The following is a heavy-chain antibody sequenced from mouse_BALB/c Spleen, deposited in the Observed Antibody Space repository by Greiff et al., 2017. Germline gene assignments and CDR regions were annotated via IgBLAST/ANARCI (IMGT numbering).Heavy chain of an antibody. Sequence: EVQVVESGGGLVKPGGSLKLSCAASGFTFSSYAMSWVRQTPEKRLEWVASISSGGSTYYPDSVKGRFTISSENARNILYLQMSSLRSEDTAMYYCARGRDWFAYWGQGTLVTVSA. CDR1: GFTFSSYA. CDR2: ISSGGST. J-gene: IGHJ3*01. V-gene: IGHV5-6-5*01. CDR3: ARGRDWFAY.